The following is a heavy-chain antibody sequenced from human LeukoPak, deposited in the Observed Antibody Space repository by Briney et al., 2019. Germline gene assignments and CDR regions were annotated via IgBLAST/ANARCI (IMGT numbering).Heavy chain of an antibody. D-gene: IGHD3-22*01. V-gene: IGHV1-18*01. CDR2: ISAYNGNT. Sequence: ASVKVSCKASGYTFTSYGISWVRQAPGQGLEWMGWISAYNGNTNYAQKLQGRVTMTTDTSTSTAYMELRSLRSDDTAVYYCARRGYYYDSSGYYYGFDYWGQGTLVTVSS. CDR3: ARRGYYYDSSGYYYGFDY. J-gene: IGHJ4*02. CDR1: GYTFTSYG.